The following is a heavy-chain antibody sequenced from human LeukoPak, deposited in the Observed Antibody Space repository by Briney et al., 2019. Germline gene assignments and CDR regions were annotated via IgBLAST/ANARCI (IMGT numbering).Heavy chain of an antibody. D-gene: IGHD5-12*01. CDR1: GFTFSSYS. Sequence: GGSLRLSCAASGFTFSSYSMNWVRQAPGKGLEWVSYISSSSSTIYYADSVKGRFTIPRDNSKNTLYLQMNSLRAEDTAVYYCARDLGSRDGYNYGYWGQGTLVTVSS. CDR3: ARDLGSRDGYNYGY. V-gene: IGHV3-48*01. CDR2: ISSSSSTI. J-gene: IGHJ4*02.